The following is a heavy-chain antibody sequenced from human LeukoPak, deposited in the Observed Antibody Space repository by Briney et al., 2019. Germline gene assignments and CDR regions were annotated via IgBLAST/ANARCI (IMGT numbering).Heavy chain of an antibody. J-gene: IGHJ6*02. CDR1: GYTFTGYY. CDR2: INPNSGGT. V-gene: IGHV1-2*06. CDR3: ARGSGYCSGVCNGMDV. Sequence: GASVKVSCKASGYTFTGYYMHWVRQAPGQGLEWMGRINPNSGGTNYAQKFQGRVTMTRDTSISTAYMELSRLRSDDTAVYYCARGSGYCSGVCNGMDVWGQGTTVTVSS. D-gene: IGHD2-15*01.